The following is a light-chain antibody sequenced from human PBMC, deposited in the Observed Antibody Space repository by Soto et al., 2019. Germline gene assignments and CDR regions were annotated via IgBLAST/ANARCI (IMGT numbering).Light chain of an antibody. CDR1: QSLLYGAGYMY. CDR3: MQALQPPYT. CDR2: LGS. V-gene: IGKV2-28*01. J-gene: IGKJ2*01. Sequence: DIVMTQSPLSLPVTPGEPASISCRSSQSLLYGAGYMYVDWYLQKPGQPPHLLIFLGSNQACGGPDRFSGSVSGTDFTLKISRVEAADVGIYYCMQALQPPYTFGQGTKLEIK.